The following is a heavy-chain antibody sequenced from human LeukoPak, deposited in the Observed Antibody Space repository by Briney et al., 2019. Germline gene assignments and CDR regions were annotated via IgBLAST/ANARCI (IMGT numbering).Heavy chain of an antibody. D-gene: IGHD5-18*01. CDR1: GYTFRTYP. Sequence: ASVKVSCKASGYTFRTYPIHWVRQAPGQGLEWMGWINPNSGGTNYAQKFQGRVTMTRDTSISTAYMELSRLRSDDTAVYYCARDRGYSYEYYFDYWGQGTLVTVSS. V-gene: IGHV1-2*02. J-gene: IGHJ4*02. CDR2: INPNSGGT. CDR3: ARDRGYSYEYYFDY.